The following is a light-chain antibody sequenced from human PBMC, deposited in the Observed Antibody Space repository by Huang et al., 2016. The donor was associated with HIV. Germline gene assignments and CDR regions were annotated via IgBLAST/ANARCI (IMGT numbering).Light chain of an antibody. CDR3: HQYDSAPLT. CDR1: QSVSHNY. J-gene: IGKJ4*01. CDR2: GSA. V-gene: IGKV3-20*01. Sequence: EIVLTQSPGTVSLSLGERVTLSCTASQSVSHNYLGWYQQKPVQAPRLLIYGSARRATGIPDRFSGSGSGTDFTLTISRLEAEDFAVYYCHQYDSAPLTFGGGTKVEVK.